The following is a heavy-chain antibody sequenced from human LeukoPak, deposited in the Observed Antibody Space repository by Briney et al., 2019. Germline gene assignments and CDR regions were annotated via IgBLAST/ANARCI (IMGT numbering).Heavy chain of an antibody. CDR1: GFTFNNYA. D-gene: IGHD1-26*01. CDR2: VSGSGDST. V-gene: IGHV3-23*01. J-gene: IGHJ4*02. CDR3: ARESYGDY. Sequence: PGGSLRLSCAASGFTFNNYAMTWVRQAPGKGLEWVSVVSGSGDSTYYADSVKGRFTISRDNSKNTLYLQMNSLRAEDTAVYYCARESYGDYWGQGTLVTVSS.